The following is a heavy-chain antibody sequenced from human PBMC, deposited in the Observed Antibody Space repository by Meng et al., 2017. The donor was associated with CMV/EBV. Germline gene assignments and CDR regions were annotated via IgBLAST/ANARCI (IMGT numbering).Heavy chain of an antibody. CDR3: ARDGYCSSTSCPAGNAFDI. CDR1: GYTFTGYY. Sequence: ASVKVSCKASGYTFTGYYMHWVRQAPGQGLEWMGWINPNSGGTNYAQKLQGRVTMTTDTSTSTAYMELRSLRSDDTAVYYCARDGYCSSTSCPAGNAFDIWGQGTMVTVSS. CDR2: INPNSGGT. D-gene: IGHD2-2*03. V-gene: IGHV1-2*02. J-gene: IGHJ3*02.